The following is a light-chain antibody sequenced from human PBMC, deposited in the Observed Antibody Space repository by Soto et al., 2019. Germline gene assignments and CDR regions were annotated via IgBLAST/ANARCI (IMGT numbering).Light chain of an antibody. V-gene: IGKV1-16*01. CDR2: AAS. J-gene: IGKJ1*01. CDR3: QHYNSYSEA. CDR1: QGISSY. Sequence: DIHMTQSPSSVSASLGDRVTITFRASQGISSYLAWYQQKPGKAPKLLIHAASTLQSGVPSRFSGSGSGTEFTLTISSLQPDDFATYYCQHYNSYSEAFGQGTKVDI.